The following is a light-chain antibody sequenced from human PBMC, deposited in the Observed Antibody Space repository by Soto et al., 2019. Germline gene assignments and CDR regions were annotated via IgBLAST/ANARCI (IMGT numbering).Light chain of an antibody. J-gene: IGKJ1*01. CDR3: QQYHSSPGT. CDR1: QKIDGGY. CDR2: GAS. Sequence: EIVLTQSPGTLSLSPGERATVSCGASQKIDGGYFAWYQQKSGQPPRLLIFGASSRATGVPDRFSGSGSGTDFTLTINRLEPEDCAVYYCQQYHSSPGTFGQGTKLEI. V-gene: IGKV3-20*01.